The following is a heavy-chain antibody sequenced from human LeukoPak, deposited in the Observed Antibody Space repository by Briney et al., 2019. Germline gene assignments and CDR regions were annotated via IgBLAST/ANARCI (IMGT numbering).Heavy chain of an antibody. J-gene: IGHJ6*03. V-gene: IGHV1-46*01. CDR3: ARAGTESKWGLPRADYYYMDV. D-gene: IGHD7-27*01. Sequence: ASVKVSCKASGYTFTSYYMHWVRQAPGQGLEWMGIINPSGGSTSYAQKFQGRVTMTRDMSTSTVYMELSSLRSDDTALYYCARAGTESKWGLPRADYYYMDVWGKGTTVTVSS. CDR1: GYTFTSYY. CDR2: INPSGGST.